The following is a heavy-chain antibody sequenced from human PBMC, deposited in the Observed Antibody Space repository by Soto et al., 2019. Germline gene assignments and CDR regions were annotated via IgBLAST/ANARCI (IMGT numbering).Heavy chain of an antibody. CDR3: ARDFTGWPPDGVDY. CDR1: GYTFTSYA. Sequence: GASVKVSCKASGYTFTSYAISWVRQAPGQGLEWMGWISAYNGGTNYAQNLQNRVTMTTDASTRTAYMELRSLRYDDTAMYYCARDFTGWPPDGVDYWGQGTQVTVSS. V-gene: IGHV1-18*01. CDR2: ISAYNGGT. D-gene: IGHD3-16*01. J-gene: IGHJ4*02.